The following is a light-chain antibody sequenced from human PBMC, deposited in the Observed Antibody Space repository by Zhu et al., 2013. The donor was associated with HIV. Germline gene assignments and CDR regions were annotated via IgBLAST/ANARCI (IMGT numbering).Light chain of an antibody. CDR1: QGVSKD. CDR2: SAS. J-gene: IGKJ3*01. CDR3: QHVNSNAA. V-gene: IGKV1-9*01. Sequence: DIQLAQSPSFLSASVGDRVTITCRASQGVSKDLAWYQQEAGKAPKLLIYSASTLHSGVPSKFSGSGSGTEFTLTISSLQPEDFATYYCQHVNSNAAFGPGTKVDV.